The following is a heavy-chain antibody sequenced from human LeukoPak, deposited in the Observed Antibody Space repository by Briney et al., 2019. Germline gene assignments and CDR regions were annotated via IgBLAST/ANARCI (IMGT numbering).Heavy chain of an antibody. CDR3: ARGFYDYVWGSYRYTPDY. CDR2: ISQDGSEK. V-gene: IGHV3-7*03. D-gene: IGHD3-16*02. J-gene: IGHJ4*02. Sequence: GRSLRLSCAASGFTLGSDWMSWVRQAPGNGLEWVPYISQDGSEKYYVDSVTGRFTISRDNAKNSLYLQMNSLRAEDTAVYYCARGFYDYVWGSYRYTPDYWGQGTLVTVSS. CDR1: GFTLGSDW.